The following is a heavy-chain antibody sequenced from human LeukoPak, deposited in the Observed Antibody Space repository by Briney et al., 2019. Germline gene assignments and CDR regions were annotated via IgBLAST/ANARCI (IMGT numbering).Heavy chain of an antibody. J-gene: IGHJ3*02. Sequence: GGSLRLSCAGSGFTFSSDGMNWVRQAPGKGLEWVSSISPDSGFRPQADSVKGRFTVSRDNAKNSLYLQMESLTVEDTAVYYCARDKRGRYAFDIWGQGTMVTVSS. CDR3: ARDKRGRYAFDI. V-gene: IGHV3-21*01. CDR2: ISPDSGFR. CDR1: GFTFSSDG.